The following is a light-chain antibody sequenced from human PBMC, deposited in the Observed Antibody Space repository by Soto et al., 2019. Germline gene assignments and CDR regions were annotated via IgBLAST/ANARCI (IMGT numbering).Light chain of an antibody. Sequence: EIVLTQSPGTLSLSPGERATLSCRASQSVSSSCLAWYRQEPGQAPSLLIYGASSRATGIPDRFSGSGSGKDFTLTSGRLEPEDFAVYYCQQYGSSPQTFGQGSKVEIK. CDR2: GAS. V-gene: IGKV3-20*01. CDR1: QSVSSSC. CDR3: QQYGSSPQT. J-gene: IGKJ1*01.